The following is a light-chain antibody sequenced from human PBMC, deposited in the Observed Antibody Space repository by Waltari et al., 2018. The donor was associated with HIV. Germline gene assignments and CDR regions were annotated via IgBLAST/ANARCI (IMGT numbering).Light chain of an antibody. CDR3: SSYRSSYTLDIV. J-gene: IGLJ2*01. CDR2: DVT. V-gene: IGLV2-14*03. Sequence: QSALTQPASVSGYLRQSITISCTGTTSDVGGYNRVSWYQQRPDKAPKLIIYDVTNRPSGVSNRFSGSKSGNTASLTISGLRAEDEAYYYCSSYRSSYTLDIVFGGGTKLTVL. CDR1: TSDVGGYNR.